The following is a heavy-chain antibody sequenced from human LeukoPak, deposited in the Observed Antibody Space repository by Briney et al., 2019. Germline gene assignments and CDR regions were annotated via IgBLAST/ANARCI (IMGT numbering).Heavy chain of an antibody. Sequence: GGSLRLSCAASGFTFSTYNMLWVRQTPGKGLEFLFYIKSGGNAVHWADSVKDRFTFSRDNAKNSLYLQMSSLRVEDSGIYYFGGGGMKGGWFDCWGQGTRVTVPS. V-gene: IGHV3-48*01. D-gene: IGHD3-16*01. J-gene: IGHJ5*01. CDR2: IKSGGNAV. CDR3: GGGGMKGGWFDC. CDR1: GFTFSTYN.